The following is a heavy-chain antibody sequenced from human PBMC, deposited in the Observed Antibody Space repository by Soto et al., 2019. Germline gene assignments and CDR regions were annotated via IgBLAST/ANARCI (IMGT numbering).Heavy chain of an antibody. V-gene: IGHV3-23*01. CDR3: AKEKPTTTGFDY. D-gene: IGHD1-1*01. J-gene: IGHJ4*02. CDR1: GFTFSTYA. Sequence: GGSLRLSCVASGFTFSTYAMTWVRQAPGKGLEWVSAISGSGSGTNYADSVKGRFTISRDNSKNILYLQMNSLRAEDTAVYYCAKEKPTTTGFDYWGPGTLVTVSS. CDR2: ISGSGSGT.